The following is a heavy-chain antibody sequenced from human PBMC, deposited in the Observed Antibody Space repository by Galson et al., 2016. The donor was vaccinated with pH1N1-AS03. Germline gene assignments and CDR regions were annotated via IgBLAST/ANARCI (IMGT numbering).Heavy chain of an antibody. J-gene: IGHJ4*02. CDR3: ALRDDCWSVLPYYVDY. V-gene: IGHV5-51*01. CDR1: GYRFTSYW. D-gene: IGHD3-3*01. Sequence: QSGAEVTKPGESLKISCKGSGYRFTSYWIGWVRQMPGKGLEWMGVIYPGDSGTRYSPSFQGQVTISVDKSISTAYRQWSRLKDSDTAMYYCALRDDCWSVLPYYVDYWGQGTLVTVSA. CDR2: IYPGDSGT.